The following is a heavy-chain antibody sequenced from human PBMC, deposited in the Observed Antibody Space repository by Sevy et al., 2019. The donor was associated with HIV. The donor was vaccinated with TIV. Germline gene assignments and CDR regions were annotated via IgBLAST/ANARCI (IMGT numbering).Heavy chain of an antibody. D-gene: IGHD3-22*01. V-gene: IGHV1-2*02. CDR1: GYTFTGYY. CDR2: INPNSGGR. J-gene: IGHJ1*01. Sequence: ASVKVSCKASGYTFTGYYMHWVRQAPGQGLEWMGWINPNSGGRNYAQRFQGRVTMTRDTSISTAYMELSRLRSDDTAVYYCARDLSSGSYYYDSSGYYYGAEYFQHWGQGTLVTVSS. CDR3: ARDLSSGSYYYDSSGYYYGAEYFQH.